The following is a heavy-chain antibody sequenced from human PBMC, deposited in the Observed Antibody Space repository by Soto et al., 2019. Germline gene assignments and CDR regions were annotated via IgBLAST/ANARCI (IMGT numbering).Heavy chain of an antibody. V-gene: IGHV3-23*01. Sequence: EVQLLESGGGLVQPGGSLRLSCAASGFTFDSFAMTWVRQAPGKGLEWVSVISGSGDTTYYADSVKGRFTISRDNSKSTLYLQMNSLRAEDTAVYYCARDPTTDTRVFFDYWAQGTVVTVSS. J-gene: IGHJ4*02. CDR2: ISGSGDTT. D-gene: IGHD4-17*01. CDR3: ARDPTTDTRVFFDY. CDR1: GFTFDSFA.